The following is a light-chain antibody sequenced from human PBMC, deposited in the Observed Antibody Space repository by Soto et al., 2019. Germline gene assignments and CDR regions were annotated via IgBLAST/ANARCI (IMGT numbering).Light chain of an antibody. V-gene: IGKV1-9*01. CDR1: QGISSY. CDR3: QQYNTFYS. J-gene: IGKJ2*03. Sequence: DIQLTQSPSFLSASVGDRVTITCRASQGISSYLAWYQQKPGKAPKLLIYAASTLQSGVPSRFSGSGSGTEFTLTISSLQPEDFATYYCQQYNTFYSFGQGTKLEIK. CDR2: AAS.